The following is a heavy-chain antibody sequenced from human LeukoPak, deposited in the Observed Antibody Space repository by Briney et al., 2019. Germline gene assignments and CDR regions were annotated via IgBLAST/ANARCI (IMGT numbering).Heavy chain of an antibody. CDR3: ARDRQWLAYWYFDL. CDR2: IYTSGST. CDR1: GGSISSYY. D-gene: IGHD6-19*01. J-gene: IGHJ2*01. V-gene: IGHV4-4*07. Sequence: SETLSLTCTVSGGSISSYYWSWIRQPAGKGLEWIGRIYTSGSTNCNPSLKSRVTMSVDTSKNQFSLKLSSVTAADTAVYYCARDRQWLAYWYFDLWGRGTLVTVSS.